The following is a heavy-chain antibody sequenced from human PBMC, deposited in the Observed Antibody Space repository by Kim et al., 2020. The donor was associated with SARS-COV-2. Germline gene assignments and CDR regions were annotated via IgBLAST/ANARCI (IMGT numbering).Heavy chain of an antibody. CDR2: IYSGGST. Sequence: GGSLRLSCAASGFTVSSNYMSWVRQAPGKGLEWVSVIYSGGSTYYADSVKGRFIISRDNSKNTLYLQMNSLRAEDTAVYYCARDSITMVRGVIIRGWFDP. CDR3: ARDSITMVRGVIIRGWFDP. CDR1: GFTVSSNY. D-gene: IGHD3-10*01. J-gene: IGHJ5*02. V-gene: IGHV3-53*01.